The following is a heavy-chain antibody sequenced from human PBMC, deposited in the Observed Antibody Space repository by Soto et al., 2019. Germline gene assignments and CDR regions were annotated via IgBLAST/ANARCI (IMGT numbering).Heavy chain of an antibody. Sequence: EVQLLESGGGLIQPGGSLRLSCAASGLTFSTYAMTWVRQAPGKGLEWVSGISGSGGTTYYEDSVKGRFTISRDNSKNTLYLQMSSPRAEDTAVYYCAREVSGGVFDYWGQGTPVTVSS. J-gene: IGHJ4*02. V-gene: IGHV3-23*01. D-gene: IGHD2-8*02. CDR3: AREVSGGVFDY. CDR2: ISGSGGTT. CDR1: GLTFSTYA.